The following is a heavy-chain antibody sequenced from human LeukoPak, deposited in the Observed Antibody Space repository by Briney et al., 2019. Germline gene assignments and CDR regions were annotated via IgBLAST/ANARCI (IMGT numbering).Heavy chain of an antibody. V-gene: IGHV1-2*02. CDR3: TRALGSDY. J-gene: IGHJ4*02. CDR2: INPNSGGT. CDR1: GFTFSSYS. D-gene: IGHD1-26*01. Sequence: GGSLRLSCAASGFTFSSYSMNWVRQAPGQGLEWMGWINPNSGGTNYAQKFQGRVTMTRDTSITTAYMELSSLRSDDTAMYYCTRALGSDYWGQGTLVTVSS.